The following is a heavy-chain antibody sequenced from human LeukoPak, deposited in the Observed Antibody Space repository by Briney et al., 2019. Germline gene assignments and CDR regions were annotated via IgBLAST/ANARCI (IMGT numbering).Heavy chain of an antibody. J-gene: IGHJ3*02. D-gene: IGHD3-10*01. V-gene: IGHV4-4*07. CDR1: GGSISSYY. CDR2: VYTSGST. CDR3: GGGFDLHDAFDI. Sequence: SSETLSLTCTVSGGSISSYYWSWIRQPAGKGLEWIGRVYTSGSTNYNPSLKSRVTISVDTSKNQFSLKLSSVTAADTAVYYCGGGFDLHDAFDIWGQGTMVTVSS.